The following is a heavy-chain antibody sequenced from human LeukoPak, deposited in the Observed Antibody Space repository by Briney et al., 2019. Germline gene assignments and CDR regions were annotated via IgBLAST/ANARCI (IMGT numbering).Heavy chain of an antibody. CDR1: GFTFDDYA. D-gene: IGHD6-13*01. Sequence: GGSLRLSCAASGFTFDDYAMHWVRQAPGKGLEWVSGISWNSGSIGYADSVKGRFTISRDNAKNSLYLQMNSLRAEDTALYYCAREGAAAGTLDYWGQGTLVTVSS. V-gene: IGHV3-9*01. CDR3: AREGAAAGTLDY. J-gene: IGHJ4*02. CDR2: ISWNSGSI.